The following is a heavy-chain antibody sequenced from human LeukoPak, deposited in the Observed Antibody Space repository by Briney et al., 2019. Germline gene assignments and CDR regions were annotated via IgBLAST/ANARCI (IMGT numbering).Heavy chain of an antibody. Sequence: PGGSLRLSCAASGFTVGTKYMNWVRQARGKGLEWVSIVYSGGTTYYADSVKGRFTISRDTSKNTLSLQMNSLRAEDTAVYFCARVGDHFHWNLDLWGRGTLVTVSS. J-gene: IGHJ2*01. V-gene: IGHV3-53*01. D-gene: IGHD5-24*01. CDR2: VYSGGTT. CDR3: ARVGDHFHWNLDL. CDR1: GFTVGTKY.